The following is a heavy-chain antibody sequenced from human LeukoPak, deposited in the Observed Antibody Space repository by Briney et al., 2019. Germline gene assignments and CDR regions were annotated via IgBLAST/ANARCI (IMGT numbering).Heavy chain of an antibody. CDR1: GFTLSDYY. CDR2: ISRSGISI. Sequence: GGSLRLSCAASGFTLSDYYMTWIRQAPGKGLEWVSFISRSGISIYYADSVKGRFTISKDNAKNSLYLQMNSLGAEDTAVYYCARIGVEMSTVLLDYWAQGILVTVSS. CDR3: ARIGVEMSTVLLDY. V-gene: IGHV3-11*01. J-gene: IGHJ4*02. D-gene: IGHD5-24*01.